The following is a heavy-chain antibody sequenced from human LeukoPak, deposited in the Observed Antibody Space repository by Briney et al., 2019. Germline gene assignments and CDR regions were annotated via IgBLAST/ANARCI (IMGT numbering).Heavy chain of an antibody. CDR3: APSPQWLVDSFDY. J-gene: IGHJ4*02. D-gene: IGHD6-19*01. V-gene: IGHV4-34*01. CDR1: GGSFSGYY. CDR2: INHSGST. Sequence: SETLSLTFAVYGGSFSGYYWSWIRPPPGKGLEWIGEINHSGSTNYNPSLKSRVTISVDTSKNQFSLKLNSVTAADTAVYYCAPSPQWLVDSFDYWGQGTLVTVSS.